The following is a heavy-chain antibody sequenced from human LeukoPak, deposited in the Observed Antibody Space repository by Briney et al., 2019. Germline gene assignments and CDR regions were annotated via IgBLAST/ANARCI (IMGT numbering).Heavy chain of an antibody. CDR1: GYTFTSYD. CDR2: IIPIFGTA. D-gene: IGHD3-3*01. CDR3: ARGGFLEGYTGTHWFDA. J-gene: IGHJ5*02. V-gene: IGHV1-69*13. Sequence: ASVKVSFKSSGYTFTSYDINWVRQATGQGLEWVGGIIPIFGTANSAQKFQGRVTITADESTSTAYMELSSLRSEDTAVYYCARGGFLEGYTGTHWFDAWGQGTLVTVSS.